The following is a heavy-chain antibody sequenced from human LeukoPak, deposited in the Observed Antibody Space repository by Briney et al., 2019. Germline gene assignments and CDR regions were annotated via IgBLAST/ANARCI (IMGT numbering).Heavy chain of an antibody. D-gene: IGHD3-16*02. CDR1: GGSFSGYY. CDR3: ARGPRHYDYVWGSYRTLVYFDY. Sequence: PSETLSLTCAVYGGSFSGYYWSWIRQPPGKGLEWIGEINHSGSTNYNPSLKSRVTIPVDTSKNQFSLKLSSVTAADTAVYYCARGPRHYDYVWGSYRTLVYFDYWGQGTLVTVSS. CDR2: INHSGST. V-gene: IGHV4-34*01. J-gene: IGHJ4*02.